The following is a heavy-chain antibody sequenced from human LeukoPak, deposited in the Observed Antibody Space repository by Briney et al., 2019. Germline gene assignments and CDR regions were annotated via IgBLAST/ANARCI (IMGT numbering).Heavy chain of an antibody. D-gene: IGHD1-26*01. CDR2: INHSGST. Sequence: SETLSLTCTVSGGSISSYYWSWIRQPPGKGLEWIGEINHSGSTNYNPSLKSRVTISVDTSKNQFSLKLSSVTAADTAVYYCARVGSGSYYRTNAFDIWGQGTMVTVSS. CDR3: ARVGSGSYYRTNAFDI. V-gene: IGHV4-34*01. J-gene: IGHJ3*02. CDR1: GGSISSYY.